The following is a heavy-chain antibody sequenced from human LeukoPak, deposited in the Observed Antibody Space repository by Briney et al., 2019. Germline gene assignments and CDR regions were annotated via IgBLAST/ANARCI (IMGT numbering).Heavy chain of an antibody. CDR1: GFTFSSHW. CDR3: SLLAVASPQDY. D-gene: IGHD6-19*01. V-gene: IGHV3-74*01. J-gene: IGHJ4*02. Sequence: GGSLRLSCAASGFTFSSHWMHWVRQAPGKGLVWVSRSNTDGSSTSYADSVKGRFTISRDNAKNTLYLQMQSLRAEDTAVYYCSLLAVASPQDYWGQGTLVTVSS. CDR2: SNTDGSST.